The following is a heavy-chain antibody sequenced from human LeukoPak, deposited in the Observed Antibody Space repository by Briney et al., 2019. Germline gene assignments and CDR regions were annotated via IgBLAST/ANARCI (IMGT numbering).Heavy chain of an antibody. Sequence: GGSLRLSCAASGFIFSSYWMHWVRQAPGKGLEWVAFIRYDGSNKYYADSVKGRFTISRDNSKDTLYLQMNSLRAEDTAVYYCAKDSSSGWTNDAFDIWGQGTMVTVSS. CDR3: AKDSSSGWTNDAFDI. D-gene: IGHD6-19*01. CDR1: GFIFSSYW. CDR2: IRYDGSNK. J-gene: IGHJ3*02. V-gene: IGHV3-30*02.